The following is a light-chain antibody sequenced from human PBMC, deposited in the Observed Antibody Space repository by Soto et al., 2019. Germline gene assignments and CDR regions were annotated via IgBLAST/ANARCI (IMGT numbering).Light chain of an antibody. V-gene: IGKV3-20*01. CDR2: GAT. CDR1: RSVISSF. J-gene: IGKJ1*01. Sequence: EIVLTQSPGTLSLSPGGRATLSCRASRSVISSFLAWYQQHPGQAPRLLIHGATRRATGIPDRFSGSGSGTDFTLTINRLEPEDFAVYFCQQYGDMWTFGQGTKVDI. CDR3: QQYGDMWT.